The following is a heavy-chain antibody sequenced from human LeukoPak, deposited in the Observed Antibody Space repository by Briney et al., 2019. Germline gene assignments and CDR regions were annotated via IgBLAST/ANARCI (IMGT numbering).Heavy chain of an antibody. CDR3: ARRRVLSVARALDY. CDR1: GFTFSSFT. V-gene: IGHV3-48*04. CDR2: ISGTTDTI. Sequence: GGSLRLSCAATGFTFSSFTMNWVRQAPGKGLEWVSSISGTTDTIYYADSVKGRFTISRNNANNSVSLQMNSLRPEDTAVYFCARRRVLSVARALDYWGQGTLVTLSS. J-gene: IGHJ4*02. D-gene: IGHD4/OR15-4a*01.